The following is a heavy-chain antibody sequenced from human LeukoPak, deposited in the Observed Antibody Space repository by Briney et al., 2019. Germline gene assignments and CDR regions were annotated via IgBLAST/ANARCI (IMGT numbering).Heavy chain of an antibody. V-gene: IGHV1-2*02. CDR3: ATNPYVAFYSMDV. D-gene: IGHD3-10*02. CDR1: GYTFTGYY. CDR2: MNSISGGT. Sequence: ASVKVSRKASGYTFTGYYIHWMRQAPGQGLEWMGWMNSISGGTQYAQKFQGRVTMTSDTSISTAYMELNRLTSDDTAVYYCATNPYVAFYSMDVWGQGTTVTV. J-gene: IGHJ6*02.